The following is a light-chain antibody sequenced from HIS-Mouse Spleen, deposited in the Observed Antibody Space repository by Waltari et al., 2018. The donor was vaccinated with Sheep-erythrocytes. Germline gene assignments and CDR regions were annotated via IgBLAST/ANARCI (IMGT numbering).Light chain of an antibody. J-gene: IGLJ2*01. CDR2: EVS. Sequence: QSALTQPASVSGSPGQSITISCTGTNSDVGGYNYVSWYQQHPGKAPKLMISEVSNRPSGVSNRFSGSKSGNTASLTISGLQAEDEADYYCSSYTSSSTHVVFGGGTKLTVL. CDR3: SSYTSSSTHVV. CDR1: NSDVGGYNY. V-gene: IGLV2-14*01.